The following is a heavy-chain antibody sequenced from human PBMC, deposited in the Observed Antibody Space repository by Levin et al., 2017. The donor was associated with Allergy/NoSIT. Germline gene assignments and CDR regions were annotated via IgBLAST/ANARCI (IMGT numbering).Heavy chain of an antibody. Sequence: PGGSLRLSCTASELSFTGYAVSWLREAPGKGLYWVSTISVSGDTAYYADSVKGRFTISRDNSKNTVYLQMNSLRAEDTAVYSCSRSPVHVGYCSDGSCYGRPTWFDPWGQGSQVTVSS. CDR1: ELSFTGYA. J-gene: IGHJ5*02. D-gene: IGHD2-15*01. CDR3: SRSPVHVGYCSDGSCYGRPTWFDP. V-gene: IGHV3-23*01. CDR2: ISVSGDTA.